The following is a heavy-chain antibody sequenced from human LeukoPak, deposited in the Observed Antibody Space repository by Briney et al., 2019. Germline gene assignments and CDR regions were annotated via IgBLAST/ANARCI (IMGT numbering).Heavy chain of an antibody. J-gene: IGHJ4*02. CDR2: ISGSGGST. CDR3: AKSGTGTSDY. V-gene: IGHV3-23*01. Sequence: GGSLRLSCAASGFTFSSYAMSWVRQAPGKGLEGVSDISGSGGSTYYADSVKGRFTISRDNSKNTLHLQMNSLRAEDTAVYYCAKSGTGTSDYWGQGTLVTVSS. CDR1: GFTFSSYA. D-gene: IGHD1-1*01.